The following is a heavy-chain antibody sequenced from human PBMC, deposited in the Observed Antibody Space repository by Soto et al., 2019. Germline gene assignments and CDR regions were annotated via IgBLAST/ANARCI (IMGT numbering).Heavy chain of an antibody. CDR3: TTKNGPTPGNY. Sequence: QVQLQESGPGLVEPSGTLSLTCAVSLVSISSGNWWSWVRQPPGRGLEYIGEISHSGTTNYNPSLESRLTISLDASKNQFSLTLTSVTAADTAVYYCTTKNGPTPGNYWGQGTLVIVSS. CDR2: ISHSGTT. D-gene: IGHD2-8*01. J-gene: IGHJ4*02. CDR1: LVSISSGNW. V-gene: IGHV4-4*02.